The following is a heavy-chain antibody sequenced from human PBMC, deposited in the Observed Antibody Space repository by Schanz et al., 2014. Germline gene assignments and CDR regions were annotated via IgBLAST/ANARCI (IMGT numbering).Heavy chain of an antibody. Sequence: EVQLLESGGGLVQPGGSLRLSCAASGFTFSSYAMSWVRQAPGKGLEWVSTISASGGSTYYADSVKGRFTISRDNAKNSLYLQMNSLRVEDTAVYYCARDTSYGMDVWGQGTTVTVSS. CDR2: ISASGGST. CDR1: GFTFSSYA. J-gene: IGHJ6*02. V-gene: IGHV3-23*01. CDR3: ARDTSYGMDV. D-gene: IGHD5-18*01.